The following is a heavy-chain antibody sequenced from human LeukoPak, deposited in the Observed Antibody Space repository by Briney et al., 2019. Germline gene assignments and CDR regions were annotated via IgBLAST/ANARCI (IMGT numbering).Heavy chain of an antibody. V-gene: IGHV4-59*01. CDR2: IFYTGST. CDR3: AREALVYYDSSAVVPYYGYMDV. Sequence: PSETLSLTCTVSGVSISGNYWSWIRQPPRKGLEWIGYIFYTGSTNYNPSLQSRVTILLDTSKNQFSLKLSSVSAADTAVYYCAREALVYYDSSAVVPYYGYMDVWGKGTTVTISS. CDR1: GVSISGNY. J-gene: IGHJ6*03. D-gene: IGHD3-22*01.